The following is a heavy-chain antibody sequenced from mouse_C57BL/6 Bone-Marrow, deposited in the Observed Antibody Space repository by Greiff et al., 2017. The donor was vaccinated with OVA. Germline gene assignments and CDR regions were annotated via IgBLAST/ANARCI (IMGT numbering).Heavy chain of an antibody. D-gene: IGHD2-1*01. CDR1: GFNIKDDY. Sequence: VQLQQSGAELVRPGASVKLSCTASGFNIKDDYMHWVKQRPEQGLEWIGQIYPGDGDTNYNGKFKGKATLTADKSSSTAYMQLSSLTSEDSAVYFCAREEVYSYFDYWGQGTTLTVSS. CDR2: IYPGDGDT. V-gene: IGHV1-80*01. J-gene: IGHJ2*01. CDR3: AREEVYSYFDY.